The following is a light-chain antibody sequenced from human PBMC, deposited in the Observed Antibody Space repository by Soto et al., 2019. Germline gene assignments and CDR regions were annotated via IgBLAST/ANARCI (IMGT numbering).Light chain of an antibody. CDR2: DAS. J-gene: IGKJ1*01. CDR3: QQYNNWPPWT. V-gene: IGKV3-11*01. CDR1: QSVSSY. Sequence: EIVLTQSPATLSLPPGERATLSCRASQSVSSYSAWYQQKPGQAPRLLIYDASNRATGIPARFSGSGSGTDFTLTINNLESEDFAVYYCQQYNNWPPWTFGQGTKVDIK.